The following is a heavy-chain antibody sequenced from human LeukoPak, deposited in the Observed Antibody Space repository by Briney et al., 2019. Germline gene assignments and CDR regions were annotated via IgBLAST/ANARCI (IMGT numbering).Heavy chain of an antibody. CDR1: GFTFSSYW. J-gene: IGHJ5*02. V-gene: IGHV3-7*01. CDR3: ARDSRYDFWSGYSHWFDP. CDR2: IKQDGSEK. D-gene: IGHD3-3*01. Sequence: PGGSLRLSCAASGFTFSSYWMSWVRQAPGKGLEWVANIKQDGSEKYYVDSVKGRFTISRDNAKNSPYLQMNSLRAEDTAVYYCARDSRYDFWSGYSHWFDPWGQGTLVTVSS.